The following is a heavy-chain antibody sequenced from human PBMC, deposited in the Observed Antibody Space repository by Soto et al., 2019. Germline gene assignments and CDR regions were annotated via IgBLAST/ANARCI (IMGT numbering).Heavy chain of an antibody. V-gene: IGHV3-21*01. CDR1: GFTFSSYS. CDR3: ASHPDGFLEWSRSYYYYMDV. J-gene: IGHJ6*03. D-gene: IGHD3-3*01. CDR2: ISSSSSYI. Sequence: GGSLRLSCAASGFTFSSYSMNWVRQAPGKGLEWVSSISSSSSYIYYADSVKGRFTISRDNAKNSLYLQMNSLRAEDTAVYYCASHPDGFLEWSRSYYYYMDVWGKGTTVTVSS.